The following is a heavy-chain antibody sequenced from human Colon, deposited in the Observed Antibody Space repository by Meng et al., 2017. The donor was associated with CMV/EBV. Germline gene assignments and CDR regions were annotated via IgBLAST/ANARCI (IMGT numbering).Heavy chain of an antibody. Sequence: GESLKISCAASGFTFNSYSMNWVRQAPGKGLEWVSSISSSSSYIYYADSVKGRFTISRDNAKNSLYLQMNSLRAEDTAVYYCARDVDFWSNSSYYYGMDVWGQGTTVTVSS. D-gene: IGHD3-3*01. CDR3: ARDVDFWSNSSYYYGMDV. CDR1: GFTFNSYS. J-gene: IGHJ6*02. CDR2: ISSSSSYI. V-gene: IGHV3-21*01.